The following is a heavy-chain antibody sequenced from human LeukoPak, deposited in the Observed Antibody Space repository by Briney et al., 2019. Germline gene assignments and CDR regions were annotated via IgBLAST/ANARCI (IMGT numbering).Heavy chain of an antibody. V-gene: IGHV1-24*01. CDR1: GYTLTELS. J-gene: IGHJ4*02. CDR2: FDPEDGET. Sequence: ASVKVSCKVSGYTLTELSMHWVRQAPGKGLEWMGGFDPEDGETIYAQKFQGRVTMTEDTSTDTAYMELSSLRSEDTAVYYCATTRRSVLRYFDWFLYYFDYWGQGTLVTVSS. CDR3: ATTRRSVLRYFDWFLYYFDY. D-gene: IGHD3-9*01.